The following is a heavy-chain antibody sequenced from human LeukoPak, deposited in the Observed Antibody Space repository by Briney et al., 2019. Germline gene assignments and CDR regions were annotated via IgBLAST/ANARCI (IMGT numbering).Heavy chain of an antibody. V-gene: IGHV1-18*01. CDR3: ARDYPMGGGKEGFDY. Sequence: ASVKVSCKSSGYTFTSYGISWLRQPPGQGLEWMGWISAYNGNTNYAQKLQGRVTMTTDTSTSTAYMELRSLRSDDTAVYYCARDYPMGGGKEGFDYWGQGTLVTVSS. CDR2: ISAYNGNT. D-gene: IGHD4-23*01. CDR1: GYTFTSYG. J-gene: IGHJ4*02.